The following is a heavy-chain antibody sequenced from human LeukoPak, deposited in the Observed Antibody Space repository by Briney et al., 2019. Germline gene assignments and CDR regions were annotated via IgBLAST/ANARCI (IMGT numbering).Heavy chain of an antibody. Sequence: PGGSLRLSCAASGFTFSSYWMSWVRQAPGKGLEWVANIKKDGSEKYYVDSVKGRFTISRDNSKNTLYLQMNSLRAEDTAVYYCARTLIEYSVSSCYFDYWGQGTLVTVSS. J-gene: IGHJ4*02. CDR2: IKKDGSEK. D-gene: IGHD6-6*01. CDR3: ARTLIEYSVSSCYFDY. V-gene: IGHV3-7*01. CDR1: GFTFSSYW.